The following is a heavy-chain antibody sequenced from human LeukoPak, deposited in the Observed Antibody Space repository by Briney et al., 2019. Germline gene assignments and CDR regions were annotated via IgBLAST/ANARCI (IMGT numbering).Heavy chain of an antibody. J-gene: IGHJ3*02. CDR3: ARDGRAGMIAAFDI. V-gene: IGHV3-48*04. CDR2: ISSSSSTI. Sequence: PGGSLRLSCAASGFTFSSYSMNWVRQAPGKGLEWVSYISSSSSTIYYADSVKGRFTISRDNAKNSLYLQMNSLRAEDTAVYYCARDGRAGMIAAFDIWGQGTMVTVSS. D-gene: IGHD6-13*01. CDR1: GFTFSSYS.